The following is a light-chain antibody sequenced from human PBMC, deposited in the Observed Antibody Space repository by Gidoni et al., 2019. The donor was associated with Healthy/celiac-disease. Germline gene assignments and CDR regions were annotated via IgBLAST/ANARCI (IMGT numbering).Light chain of an antibody. Sequence: DIQMTQSPSSLSASVGDRVTITCRASQSISSYLNWYQQKPGKAPKRLIYAASSLQSGGPSRCSGSGSGTDFTLTISSLQPEDFATYYCQQSYSTPLTFGGGTKVEIK. CDR2: AAS. J-gene: IGKJ4*01. V-gene: IGKV1-39*01. CDR3: QQSYSTPLT. CDR1: QSISSY.